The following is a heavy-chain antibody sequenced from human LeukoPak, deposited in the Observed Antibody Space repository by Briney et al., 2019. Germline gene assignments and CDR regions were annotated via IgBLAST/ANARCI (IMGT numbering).Heavy chain of an antibody. Sequence: GGSLRLSCAASGFTFSSYAMNWVRQAPGKGLEWVXGISGSGGSTYYADSVKGRLTISRDNSKNTLYLQMNSLRAEDTAVYYCAKGDSSGYYDAFDIWGQGTMVTVSS. CDR3: AKGDSSGYYDAFDI. CDR1: GFTFSSYA. CDR2: ISGSGGST. D-gene: IGHD3-22*01. V-gene: IGHV3-23*01. J-gene: IGHJ3*02.